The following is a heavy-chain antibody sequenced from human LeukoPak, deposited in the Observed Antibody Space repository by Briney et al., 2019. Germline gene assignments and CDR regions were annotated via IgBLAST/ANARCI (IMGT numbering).Heavy chain of an antibody. CDR3: ARDVPNAGVDY. D-gene: IGHD1-1*01. CDR2: IYSGGST. J-gene: IGHJ4*02. V-gene: IGHV3-53*01. Sequence: PGGSLRLSCAASGFTVSSNYMSWVLQAPGKGLEWVSVIYSGGSTYYADSVKGRFTISRDNSKNTLYLQMNSLRAEDTAVYYCARDVPNAGVDYWGQGTLVTVSS. CDR1: GFTVSSNY.